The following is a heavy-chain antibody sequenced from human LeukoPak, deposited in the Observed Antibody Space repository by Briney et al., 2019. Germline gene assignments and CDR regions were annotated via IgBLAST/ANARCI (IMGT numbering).Heavy chain of an antibody. D-gene: IGHD3-22*01. V-gene: IGHV1-18*01. CDR1: GYTFTSYG. Sequence: ASVKVSCKASGYTFTSYGISWVRQAPGQGLEWMGWISAYNGNTNYAQKLQGRATMTTDTSTSTAYMELRSLRSDDTAVYYCAREPPYYYDSKGFDPWGQGTLVTVSS. CDR3: AREPPYYYDSKGFDP. CDR2: ISAYNGNT. J-gene: IGHJ5*02.